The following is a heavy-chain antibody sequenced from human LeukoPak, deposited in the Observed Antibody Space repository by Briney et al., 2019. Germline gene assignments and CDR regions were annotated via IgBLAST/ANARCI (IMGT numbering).Heavy chain of an antibody. CDR1: GYAFTGYY. Sequence: ASVKVSCKASGYAFTGYYLHWVRQAPGQRLKWMGWINPNSGVTNYAQEFQGRITLTSDTSIYTAYMELSSLRSDDTALYYCAKNALLEGPTGFMDVWGKGTTVTVSS. CDR3: AKNALLEGPTGFMDV. J-gene: IGHJ6*03. V-gene: IGHV1-2*02. CDR2: INPNSGVT. D-gene: IGHD4-17*01.